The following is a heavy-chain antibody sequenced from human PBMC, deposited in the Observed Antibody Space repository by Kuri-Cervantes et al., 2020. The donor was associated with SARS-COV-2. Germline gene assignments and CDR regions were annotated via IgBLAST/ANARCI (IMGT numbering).Heavy chain of an antibody. D-gene: IGHD3-22*01. V-gene: IGHV4-4*07. CDR3: ARDSPPDYYDSSGYDAFDI. CDR1: GGSISSYY. Sequence: ESLKISCTVSGGSISSYYWSWIRQPAGKGLEWIGRIYTSGSTNYNPSLKSRVTMSVDTSKNQFSLKLSSVTAADTAVYHCARDSPPDYYDSSGYDAFDIWGQGTMVTVSS. J-gene: IGHJ3*02. CDR2: IYTSGST.